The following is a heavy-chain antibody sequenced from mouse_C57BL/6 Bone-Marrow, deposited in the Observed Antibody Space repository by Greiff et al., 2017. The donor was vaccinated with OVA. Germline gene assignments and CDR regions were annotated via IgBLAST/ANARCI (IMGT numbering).Heavy chain of an antibody. J-gene: IGHJ3*01. CDR3: ARYGNQAWFAY. CDR2: IYPGDGDT. D-gene: IGHD2-1*01. V-gene: IGHV1-82*01. CDR1: GYAFSSSW. Sequence: VQLQQSGPELVKPGASVKISCKASGYAFSSSWMNWVKQRPGKGLEWIGRIYPGDGDTNYNGKFKGKATLTADKSSSTAYMQLSSLTSEDSAVYFCARYGNQAWFAYWGQGTLVTVSA.